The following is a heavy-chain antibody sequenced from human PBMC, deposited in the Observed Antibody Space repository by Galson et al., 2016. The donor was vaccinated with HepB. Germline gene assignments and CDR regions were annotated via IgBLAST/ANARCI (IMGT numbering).Heavy chain of an antibody. Sequence: SLRLSCAASGFTVSSSYMSWVRQAPGKGLEWVSVIYSGGSTYYADSVKGRFTISRDNSKNTLYLQMNSLGAEDTAVYYCARGNIAYSSSWHPPGDYWGQGTVVTVSS. CDR3: ARGNIAYSSSWHPPGDY. CDR2: IYSGGST. J-gene: IGHJ4*02. D-gene: IGHD6-13*01. CDR1: GFTVSSSY. V-gene: IGHV3-53*01.